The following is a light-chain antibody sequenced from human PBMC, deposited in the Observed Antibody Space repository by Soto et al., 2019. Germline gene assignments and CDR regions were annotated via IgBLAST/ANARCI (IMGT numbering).Light chain of an antibody. CDR3: QQYGSSSYT. CDR1: QSVSSTY. CDR2: GAS. Sequence: EIVLTQSPGTLSLSPGEGVTLSCRASQSVSSTYLAWYQQNPGQAPRLLIYGASSRATGIPDRFSGSGSGTDFTLTISRLEPEDFAVYFCQQYGSSSYTFGQGTKLEIK. V-gene: IGKV3-20*01. J-gene: IGKJ2*01.